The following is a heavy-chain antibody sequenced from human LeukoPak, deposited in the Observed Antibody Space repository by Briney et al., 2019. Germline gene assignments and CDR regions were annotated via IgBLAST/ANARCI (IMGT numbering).Heavy chain of an antibody. CDR1: GFTFSNYH. V-gene: IGHV3-21*01. Sequence: GGSLRLSCAASGFTFSNYHINGIRQAPGKGLEWVSSISDTSSYIYYADSVKGRFTISRDNAKNSLYLQMNSLRAEDTAVYYCARGLCGGDCYDYWGQGTLVTVSS. CDR3: ARGLCGGDCYDY. CDR2: ISDTSSYI. D-gene: IGHD2-21*01. J-gene: IGHJ4*02.